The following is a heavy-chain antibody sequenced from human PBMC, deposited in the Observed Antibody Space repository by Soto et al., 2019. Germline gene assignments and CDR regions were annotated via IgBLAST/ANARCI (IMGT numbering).Heavy chain of an antibody. V-gene: IGHV3-21*01. D-gene: IGHD3-3*01. J-gene: IGHJ6*03. CDR3: ARDYPPYYDFWSGYYDYYYMDV. CDR2: ISSSSSYI. CDR1: GFTFSSYS. Sequence: GGSLRLSCSASGFTFSSYSMNWVRQAPGKGLEWVSSISSSSSYIYYADSVKGRFTISRDNAKNSLYLQMNSLRAEDTAVYNCARDYPPYYDFWSGYYDYYYMDVWGKGTTVTVSS.